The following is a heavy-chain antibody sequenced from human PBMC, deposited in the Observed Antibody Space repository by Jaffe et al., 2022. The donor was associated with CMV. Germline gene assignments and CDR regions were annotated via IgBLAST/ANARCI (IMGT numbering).Heavy chain of an antibody. V-gene: IGHV3-7*03. CDR3: ARGIEGYCSSTSCYERDYYYYYMDV. J-gene: IGHJ6*03. Sequence: EVQLVESGGGLVQPGGSLRLSCAASGFTFSSYWMSWVRQAPGKGLEWVANIKQDGSEKYYVDSVKGRFTISRDNAKNSLYLQMNSLRAEDTAVYYCARGIEGYCSSTSCYERDYYYYYMDVWGKGTTVTVSS. D-gene: IGHD2-2*01. CDR2: IKQDGSEK. CDR1: GFTFSSYW.